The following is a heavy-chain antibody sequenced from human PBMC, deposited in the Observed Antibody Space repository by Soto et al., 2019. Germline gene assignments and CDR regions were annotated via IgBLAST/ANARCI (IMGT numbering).Heavy chain of an antibody. CDR3: ASKFGELLADAFDI. J-gene: IGHJ3*02. D-gene: IGHD3-10*01. CDR1: GDPFNGARYY. V-gene: IGHV4-39*07. Sequence: SETLSLTCTAAGDPFNGARYYWGWNRQRPGKGLEWIGSIYFGGNTYYNPSLKSRVTMSVDKSNNQFSLKMTSVTAADTAVYYCASKFGELLADAFDIWGQGTVVT. CDR2: IYFGGNT.